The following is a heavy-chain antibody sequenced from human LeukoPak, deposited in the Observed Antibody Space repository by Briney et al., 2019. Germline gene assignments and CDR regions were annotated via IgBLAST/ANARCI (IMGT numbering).Heavy chain of an antibody. Sequence: ASVKVSCKVAGYSLIEVAIHWVRQAPGKGRAWVGSFDPEDGEDGETHYAQKFQGRVIMTEDASTDTAYMEVSSLRSEDTAVYYCAMTDRYAGRPFDYWGQGTLVTVSS. CDR2: FDPEDGEDGET. CDR1: GYSLIEVA. CDR3: AMTDRYAGRPFDY. D-gene: IGHD5-12*01. J-gene: IGHJ4*02. V-gene: IGHV1-24*01.